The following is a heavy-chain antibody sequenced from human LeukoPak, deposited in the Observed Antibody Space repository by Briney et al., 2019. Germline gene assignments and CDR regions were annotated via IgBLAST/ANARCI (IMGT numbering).Heavy chain of an antibody. CDR2: IYYSGST. CDR3: ARLVSGGTGIDY. V-gene: IGHV4-59*08. CDR1: GDSISSYY. Sequence: SETLSLTCTVSGDSISSYYWSWIRQPPGKGLEWIGYIYYSGSTNYNPSLKSRVTISVDTSKNQFSLKLSSVTAADTAVYYCARLVSGGTGIDYWGQGTLVTVSS. J-gene: IGHJ4*02. D-gene: IGHD1-26*01.